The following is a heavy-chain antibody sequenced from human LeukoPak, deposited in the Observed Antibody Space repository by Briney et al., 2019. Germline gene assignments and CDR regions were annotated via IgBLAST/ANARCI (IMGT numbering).Heavy chain of an antibody. D-gene: IGHD3-22*01. J-gene: IGHJ4*02. CDR2: IYPGDSDT. V-gene: IGHV5-51*01. Sequence: GESLKISCKGSGYSFTNYWIGWVRQMPGKGLEWMGIIYPGDSDTRCSPSFQGQVTISADKSISTAYLKWSSLNASDTAMYYCARRTHTYYYDSSGYLEDYYFDYWGQGTLVTVYS. CDR3: ARRTHTYYYDSSGYLEDYYFDY. CDR1: GYSFTNYW.